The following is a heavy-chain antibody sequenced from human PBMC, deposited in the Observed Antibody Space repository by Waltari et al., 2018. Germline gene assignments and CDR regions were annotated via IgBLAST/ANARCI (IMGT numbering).Heavy chain of an antibody. Sequence: EVQLVESGGGLVPPGGSLRLSCAASAFPLSHYWMGWVRQAPGKGLEWVAGIKEDGGRKDYVDSVKGRFTISRDNAKSTLYLQMNSLRAEDTAVFYCVRNRGWQQFDFWGQGTLVTVSS. CDR2: IKEDGGRK. CDR1: AFPLSHYW. V-gene: IGHV3-7*01. CDR3: VRNRGWQQFDF. J-gene: IGHJ4*02. D-gene: IGHD2-15*01.